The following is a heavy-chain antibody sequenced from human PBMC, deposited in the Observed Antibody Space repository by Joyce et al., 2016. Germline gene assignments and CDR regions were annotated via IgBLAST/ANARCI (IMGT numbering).Heavy chain of an antibody. CDR3: AVRAGTYSFDC. CDR1: GLTFSDYS. J-gene: IGHJ4*02. V-gene: IGHV3-48*04. D-gene: IGHD1-1*01. CDR2: INSGSSSI. Sequence: EVQLVESGGGLVQPGGSPRLSCVASGLTFSDYSMNWVRQAPGKGLEWVSYINSGSSSIYYADSVKGRFNISRDNAKNSLYQQMNSLGAEDTAVYYCAVRAGTYSFDCWGQGTLVTVSS.